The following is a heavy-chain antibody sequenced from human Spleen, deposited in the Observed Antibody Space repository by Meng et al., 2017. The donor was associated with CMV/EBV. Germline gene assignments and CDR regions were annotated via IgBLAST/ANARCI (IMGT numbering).Heavy chain of an antibody. CDR3: ARGIMDIVVVITAFDI. D-gene: IGHD2-21*01. CDR1: GYTFTSYG. Sequence: ASVKVSCKASGYTFTSYGTSWVRQAPGQGLEWMGWISAYNGNTNYAQKLQGRVTMTTDTSTSTAYMELRSLRSDDTAVYYCARGIMDIVVVITAFDIWGQGTMVTVSS. CDR2: ISAYNGNT. J-gene: IGHJ3*02. V-gene: IGHV1-18*01.